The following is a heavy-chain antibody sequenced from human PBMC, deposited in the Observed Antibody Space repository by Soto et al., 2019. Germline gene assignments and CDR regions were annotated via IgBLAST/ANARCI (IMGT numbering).Heavy chain of an antibody. V-gene: IGHV3-30*03. D-gene: IGHD2-2*01. Sequence: PGGSLTLSCAASGFTFSSYGMHWVRQAPGKGLEWVAVISYDGSNKYYADSVKGRFTISRDNSKNTLYLQMNSLRAEDTAVYYCAFPAIYYYYGMDVWGQGTTVTVSS. CDR2: ISYDGSNK. J-gene: IGHJ6*02. CDR3: AFPAIYYYYGMDV. CDR1: GFTFSSYG.